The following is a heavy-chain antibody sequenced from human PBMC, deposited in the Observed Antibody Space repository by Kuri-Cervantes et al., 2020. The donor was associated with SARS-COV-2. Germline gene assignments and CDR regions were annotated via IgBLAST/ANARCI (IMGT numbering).Heavy chain of an antibody. D-gene: IGHD3-3*01. CDR1: GGSISSYY. CDR2: IYYSGST. J-gene: IGHJ4*02. CDR3: ARSPLRKGAWYYDFWSGFFD. V-gene: IGHV4-59*08. Sequence: GSLRLSCTVSGGSISSYYWSWIRQPRGKGLEWIGYIYYSGSTNYNPSLKSRVTISVDTSKNQFSLKLSSVTAADTAVYYCARSPLRKGAWYYDFWSGFFDWGQGTVVTVSS.